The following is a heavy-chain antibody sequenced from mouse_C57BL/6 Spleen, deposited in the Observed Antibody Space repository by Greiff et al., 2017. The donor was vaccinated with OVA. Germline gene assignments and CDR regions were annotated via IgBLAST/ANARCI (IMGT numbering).Heavy chain of an antibody. CDR3: ERGRYQTYFDY. CDR1: GYTFTSYW. D-gene: IGHD2-14*01. Sequence: QVQLQQPGAELVKPGASVKLSCKASGYTFTSYWMQWVKQRPGQGLEWIGEIDPSDSYTNYNQKFKGKATLTVDTSSSTAYMQLSSLTSEDSAVYYYERGRYQTYFDYWGQGTTLTVSS. V-gene: IGHV1-50*01. CDR2: IDPSDSYT. J-gene: IGHJ2*01.